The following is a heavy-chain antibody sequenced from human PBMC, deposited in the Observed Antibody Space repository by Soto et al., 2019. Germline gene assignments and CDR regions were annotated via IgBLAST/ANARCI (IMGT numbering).Heavy chain of an antibody. V-gene: IGHV1-46*03. CDR2: INPSGGST. D-gene: IGHD6-19*01. CDR3: ARGPEAGAYYYYMDV. Sequence: ASVKVSCKASGYTFTSYYMHWVRQAPGQGLEWMGIINPSGGSTSYAQKFQGRVTMTRDTSTSTVYMELSSLRSEDTAVYYCARGPEAGAYYYYMDVWGKGTTVTVSS. J-gene: IGHJ6*03. CDR1: GYTFTSYY.